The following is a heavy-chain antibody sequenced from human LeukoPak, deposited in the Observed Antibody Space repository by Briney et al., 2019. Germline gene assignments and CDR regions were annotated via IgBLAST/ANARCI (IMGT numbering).Heavy chain of an antibody. D-gene: IGHD3-3*01. CDR1: GFTFSSYA. CDR3: ARDYAPYYDFWSGYPPYPKWFDP. Sequence: GGSLRLSCAASGFTFSSYAMHWVRQAPGKGLEWVAVISYDGSNKYYADSVKGRFTISRDNSKNTLYLQMNSLRAEDTAVYYCARDYAPYYDFWSGYPPYPKWFDPWGQGTLVTVSS. J-gene: IGHJ5*02. V-gene: IGHV3-30-3*01. CDR2: ISYDGSNK.